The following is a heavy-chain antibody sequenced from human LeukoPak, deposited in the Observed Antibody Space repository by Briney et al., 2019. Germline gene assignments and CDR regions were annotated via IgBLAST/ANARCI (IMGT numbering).Heavy chain of an antibody. CDR1: GFTFSSYG. J-gene: IGHJ4*02. Sequence: GGSLRLSCAASGFTFSSYGMHWVRQAPGKGLEWVAVISYDGSNKYYADSVKGRFTISRDHSKNTLYLQMNSLRAEDTAVYYCAKDFWRWLQLPQFDYWGQGTLVTVSS. CDR3: AKDFWRWLQLPQFDY. V-gene: IGHV3-30*18. CDR2: ISYDGSNK. D-gene: IGHD5-24*01.